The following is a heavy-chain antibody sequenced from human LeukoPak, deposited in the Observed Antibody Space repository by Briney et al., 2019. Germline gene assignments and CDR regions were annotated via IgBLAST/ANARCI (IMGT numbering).Heavy chain of an antibody. D-gene: IGHD6-19*01. V-gene: IGHV3-9*01. CDR3: AKAGIAVPATPEY. Sequence: PGRSLRLSCAASGFTFDDYALHWVRQAPGKGLEWVSGISWNSGSIGYADSVKGRFTISRDNAKNSLYLQMNSLRAEDTAVYYCAKAGIAVPATPEYCGQGTQVTVSS. CDR2: ISWNSGSI. CDR1: GFTFDDYA. J-gene: IGHJ4*02.